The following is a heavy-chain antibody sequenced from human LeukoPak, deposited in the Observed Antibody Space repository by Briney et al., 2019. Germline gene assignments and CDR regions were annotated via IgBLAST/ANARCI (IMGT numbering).Heavy chain of an antibody. CDR3: AKSGGGYSSGWFY. Sequence: GGSLRLSCAASGFTFSRYGMHWVRQAPGKGLEWGAVISYDGSNKYYADSVKGRFTISRDNSKNTLYLQMNSLRAEDTAVYYCAKSGGGYSSGWFYWGQGTLVTVSS. CDR1: GFTFSRYG. V-gene: IGHV3-30*18. CDR2: ISYDGSNK. D-gene: IGHD6-19*01. J-gene: IGHJ4*02.